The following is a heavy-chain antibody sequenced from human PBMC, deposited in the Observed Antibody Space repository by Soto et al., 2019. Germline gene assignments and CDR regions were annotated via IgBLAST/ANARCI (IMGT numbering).Heavy chain of an antibody. CDR1: GSTFTSST. D-gene: IGHD3-22*01. V-gene: IGHV1-58*01. J-gene: IGHJ4*02. CDR3: AAISSGYYRVFDY. CDR2: ILVGSGQT. Sequence: SVKVSCKASGSTFTSSTVNCVRQARGQPPEWIGWILVGSGQTNYAQKFQGRVAITRDMSTYTAYLELNSLRSDDTAVYYCAAISSGYYRVFDYWGQGTLVTVSS.